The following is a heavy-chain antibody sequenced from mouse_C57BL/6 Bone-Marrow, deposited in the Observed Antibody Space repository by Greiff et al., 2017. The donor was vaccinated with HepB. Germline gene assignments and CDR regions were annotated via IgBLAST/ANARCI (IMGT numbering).Heavy chain of an antibody. CDR3: AYGNSFAY. CDR1: GFNFNDYY. V-gene: IGHV14-2*01. J-gene: IGHJ3*01. CDR2: IDPEDGET. D-gene: IGHD2-1*01. Sequence: VQLQQSGAELVKPGASVKLSCTASGFNFNDYYMHWVKQRTEQGLEWIGRIDPEDGETKYAPKFPGEATITADTSSNTAYLQLSSLTSEDTAVYYCAYGNSFAYWGQGTLVTVSA.